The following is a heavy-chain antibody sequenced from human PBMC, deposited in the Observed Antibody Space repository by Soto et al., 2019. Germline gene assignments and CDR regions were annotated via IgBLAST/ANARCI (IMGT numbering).Heavy chain of an antibody. D-gene: IGHD2-2*01. CDR2: IKQDGSEK. CDR1: GFTFSSYW. CDR3: ARVGAGYCSSTSCSAPFDY. V-gene: IGHV3-7*01. Sequence: EVQLVESGGGLVQPGGPLRLSCAASGFTFSSYWMSWVRQAPGQGLEWVANIKQDGSEKYYVDSVKGRFTISRDNAKNSLYLQMISLRAEDTAVYYCARVGAGYCSSTSCSAPFDYWGQGTLVTVSS. J-gene: IGHJ4*02.